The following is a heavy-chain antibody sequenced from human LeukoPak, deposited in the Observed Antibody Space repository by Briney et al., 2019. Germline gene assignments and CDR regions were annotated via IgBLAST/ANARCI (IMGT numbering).Heavy chain of an antibody. CDR1: GFTFSSYA. CDR3: AKAYRRQKPLIVGATESDY. J-gene: IGHJ4*02. CDR2: ISGSGGST. V-gene: IGHV3-23*01. D-gene: IGHD1-26*01. Sequence: GGSLRLSCAASGFTFSSYAMSWVRQAPGKGLEWVSAISGSGGSTYYADSVKGRFTISRDNSKNTLYLRMNSLRAEDTAVYYCAKAYRRQKPLIVGATESDYWGQGTLVTVSS.